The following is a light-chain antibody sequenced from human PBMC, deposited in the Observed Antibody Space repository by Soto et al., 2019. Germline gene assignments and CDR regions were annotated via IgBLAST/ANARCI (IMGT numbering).Light chain of an antibody. J-gene: IGLJ2*01. CDR1: SSDVGGYDY. CDR3: SSYTTTSTVV. Sequence: QSALTQPASVSGSPGQSITISCTGTSSDVGGYDYVSWFKQYPGKAPSLMLSDVYRRPSGVSYRFSGSKSGNTASLTISGLQAEDEDDYYCSSYTTTSTVVFGGGTQLTVL. CDR2: DVY. V-gene: IGLV2-14*01.